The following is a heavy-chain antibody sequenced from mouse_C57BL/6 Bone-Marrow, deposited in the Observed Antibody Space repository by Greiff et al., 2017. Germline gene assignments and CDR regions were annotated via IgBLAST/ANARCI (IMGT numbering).Heavy chain of an antibody. D-gene: IGHD2-1*01. CDR2: IDPSDSYT. CDR3: GRKGIYGSDGGFAY. J-gene: IGHJ3*01. V-gene: IGHV1-69*01. CDR1: GYTFTSYW. Sequence: QVQLQQPGAELVMPGASVKLSCKASGYTFTSYWMHWVKQRPGQGLEWIGEIDPSDSYTNYNQKFKGKSTLTVDQSASTAYMQLSSLTSEDSAVYYCGRKGIYGSDGGFAYWGKGTLVTVSA.